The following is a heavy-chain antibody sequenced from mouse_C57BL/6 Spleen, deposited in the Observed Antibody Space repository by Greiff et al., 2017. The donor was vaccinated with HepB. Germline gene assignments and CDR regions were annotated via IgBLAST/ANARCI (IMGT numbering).Heavy chain of an antibody. CDR2: INPSTGGT. CDR1: GYSFTGYY. D-gene: IGHD2-4*01. CDR3: ARGHYDSFDY. V-gene: IGHV1-42*01. Sequence: EVQLQQSGPELVKPGASVKISCKASGYSFTGYYMNWVKQSPEKSLEWIGEINPSTGGTTYNQKFKAKATLTVDKSSSTAYMQLKSLTSEDSAVYYCARGHYDSFDYWGQGTTLTVSS. J-gene: IGHJ2*01.